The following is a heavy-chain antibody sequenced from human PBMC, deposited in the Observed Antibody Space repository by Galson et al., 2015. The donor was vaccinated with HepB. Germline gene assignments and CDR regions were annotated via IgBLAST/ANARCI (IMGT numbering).Heavy chain of an antibody. Sequence: SLRLSCADSGFTFSSYSMNWVRQAPGKGLEWVSYISSSSSTIYYADSVKGRFTISRDNAKNSLYLQMNSLRDEDTAVYYCARALTTTVTTLAPYYWGQGTLVTVSS. V-gene: IGHV3-48*02. CDR1: GFTFSSYS. CDR2: ISSSSSTI. J-gene: IGHJ4*02. CDR3: ARALTTTVTTLAPYY. D-gene: IGHD4-17*01.